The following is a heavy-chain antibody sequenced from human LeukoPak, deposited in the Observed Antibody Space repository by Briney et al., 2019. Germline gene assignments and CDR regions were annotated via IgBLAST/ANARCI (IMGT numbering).Heavy chain of an antibody. CDR2: INKDGSVN. J-gene: IGHJ5*02. CDR1: GFTVSSNY. CDR3: ARLHLGDPHDSGSPNWFDP. V-gene: IGHV3-7*03. Sequence: PGGSLRLSCAASGFTVSSNYMSWVRQAPGKGLEWVANINKDGSVNYHADFTKGRFTFSRDNAKNSLYVQMNSLRAEDTAVYYCARLHLGDPHDSGSPNWFDPWGQGTLVTVSS. D-gene: IGHD3-10*01.